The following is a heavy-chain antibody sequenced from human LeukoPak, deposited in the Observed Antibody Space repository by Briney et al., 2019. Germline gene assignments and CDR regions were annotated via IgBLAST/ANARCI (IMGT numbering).Heavy chain of an antibody. CDR3: ARDGDYPRDRFDY. V-gene: IGHV3-23*01. CDR2: ITGSGGST. D-gene: IGHD4-17*01. Sequence: GGSLRLSCAASGFTFSSYAMSWVRQAPGKGLEWVSAITGSGGSTYYADSVKGRFTISRDNSKNTVYLQMHSLRPEDTAVYFCARDGDYPRDRFDYWGQGTLVTVSP. CDR1: GFTFSSYA. J-gene: IGHJ4*02.